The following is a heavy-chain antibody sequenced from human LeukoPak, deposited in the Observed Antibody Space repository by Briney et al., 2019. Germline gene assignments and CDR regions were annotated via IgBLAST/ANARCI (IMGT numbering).Heavy chain of an antibody. D-gene: IGHD3-22*01. J-gene: IGHJ6*03. Sequence: TGGSLRLSCAASGFTFSGSAMHSVRQASGKGLEWLGRIRSKANSYATAHAASVKGRFTISRDDSKNTAYLQMNSLKTEDTAVYYCTRQGFGMIPRLGYYYYMDVWGKGTTVTVSS. V-gene: IGHV3-73*01. CDR2: IRSKANSYAT. CDR1: GFTFSGSA. CDR3: TRQGFGMIPRLGYYYYMDV.